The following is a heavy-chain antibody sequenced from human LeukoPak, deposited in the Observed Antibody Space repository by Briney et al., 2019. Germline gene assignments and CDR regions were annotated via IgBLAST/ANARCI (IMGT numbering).Heavy chain of an antibody. CDR1: GGSISSSNW. V-gene: IGHV4-4*02. CDR2: IYHSGSA. CDR3: VRGRYFDSDGYYYHFDY. D-gene: IGHD3-22*01. J-gene: IGHJ4*02. Sequence: SETLSLTCAVSGGSISSSNWWSWVRQPPGKGLKWIGEIYHSGSANYNPSLKSRVTISVDKSKNQFSLKLSSVTAADTAVYYCVRGRYFDSDGYYYHFDYWGQGTLVTVSS.